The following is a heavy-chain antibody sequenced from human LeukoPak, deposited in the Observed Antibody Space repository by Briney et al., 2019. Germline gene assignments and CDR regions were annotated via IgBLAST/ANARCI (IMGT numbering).Heavy chain of an antibody. CDR3: ARGGSITIFGVEINWFDP. D-gene: IGHD3-3*01. J-gene: IGHJ5*02. CDR2: IYYSGST. Sequence: SETLSLTCTVSGGSISSYYWSWIRQPPGKGLEWIGYIYYSGSTNYNPSLKSRVTISVDTSKNQFSLKLSSVTAADTAVYYCARGGSITIFGVEINWFDPWGQGTLVTVSS. CDR1: GGSISSYY. V-gene: IGHV4-59*01.